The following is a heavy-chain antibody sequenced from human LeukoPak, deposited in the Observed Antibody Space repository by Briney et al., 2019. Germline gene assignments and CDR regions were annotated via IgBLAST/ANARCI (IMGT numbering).Heavy chain of an antibody. CDR1: GYSISSGYY. J-gene: IGHJ6*03. Sequence: PSKTLSLTCTVSGYSISSGYYWGWIRQPPGKGLEWIGSIYHSGSTYYNPSLKSRVTISVDTSKNQFSLKLSSVTAADTAVYYCASANPYCSGGSCYRPYYYYYYYMDVWGKGTTVTVSS. V-gene: IGHV4-38-2*02. CDR2: IYHSGST. D-gene: IGHD2-15*01. CDR3: ASANPYCSGGSCYRPYYYYYYYMDV.